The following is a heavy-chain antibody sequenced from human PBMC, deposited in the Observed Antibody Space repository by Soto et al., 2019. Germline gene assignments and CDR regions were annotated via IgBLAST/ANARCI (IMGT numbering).Heavy chain of an antibody. D-gene: IGHD2-2*01. CDR2: TYYRSKWYN. CDR3: AIAPMESSTSWYGQYDHSYVMAV. V-gene: IGHV6-1*01. Sequence: SQTLSLTCAISGDRVSSNSAAWNWIRQSPSRGLEWLGRTYYRSKWYNDYAVSVKSRITINPDTSKNQFSLQLNSVTPEATAVYYCAIAPMESSTSWYGQYDHSYVMAVWGKSTTVTVS. J-gene: IGHJ6*04. CDR1: GDRVSSNSAA.